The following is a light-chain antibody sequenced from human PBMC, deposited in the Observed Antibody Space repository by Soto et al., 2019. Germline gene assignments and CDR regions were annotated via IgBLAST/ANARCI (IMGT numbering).Light chain of an antibody. CDR1: QSVSSSY. J-gene: IGKJ3*01. CDR3: QQYADSPIT. V-gene: IGKV3-20*01. Sequence: EIVLTQFPGTLSLSPGERATLSCRASQSVSSSYLAWYQQKPGQAPRLLIYDAASRATGIPDRFSGSGSGTDFTLTISRLEPEDFAVYYCQQYADSPITFGPGTKVDTK. CDR2: DAA.